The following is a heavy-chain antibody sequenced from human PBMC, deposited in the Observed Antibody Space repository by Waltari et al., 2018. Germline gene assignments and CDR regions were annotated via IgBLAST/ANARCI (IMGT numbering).Heavy chain of an antibody. CDR1: GGSISSYY. Sequence: QVQLQESGPGLVKPSETLSLTCTVSGGSISSYYWSWIRQPPGKGLEWIGYIYYSGSTNDNPSLKSRVTISVDTSKNQFSLKLSSVTAADTAVYYCARGTAARRVGWFDPWGQGTLVTVSS. CDR3: ARGTAARRVGWFDP. D-gene: IGHD6-6*01. J-gene: IGHJ5*02. CDR2: IYYSGST. V-gene: IGHV4-59*01.